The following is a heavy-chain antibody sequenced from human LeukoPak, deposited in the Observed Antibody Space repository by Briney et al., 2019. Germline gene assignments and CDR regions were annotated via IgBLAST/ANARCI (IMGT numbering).Heavy chain of an antibody. D-gene: IGHD2-21*02. CDR3: ARETRGYESGGFFYSFHYFDY. CDR2: ISDGYGDT. Sequence: GKSLRLSCAASGFTLGNYAMSWVRQAAGKGLEWVGNISDGYGDTYADSVKGRFTISRDNSKNTLYLQMNNLRGENTAVYYCARETRGYESGGFFYSFHYFDYWGQGVLVTVSS. CDR1: GFTLGNYA. V-gene: IGHV3-23*01. J-gene: IGHJ4*02.